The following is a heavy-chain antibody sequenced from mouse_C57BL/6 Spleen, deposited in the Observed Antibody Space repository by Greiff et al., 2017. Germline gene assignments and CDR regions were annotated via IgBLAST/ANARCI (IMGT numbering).Heavy chain of an antibody. J-gene: IGHJ2*01. D-gene: IGHD1-1*01. CDR3: ARPFYYGSPLDY. CDR2: ISSGSSTI. V-gene: IGHV5-17*01. Sequence: EVKLVESGGGLVKPGGSLKLSCAASGFTFSDYGMHWVRQAPEKGLEWVAYISSGSSTIYYADAVKGRFTISRDNAKNTLFLQMTSLRSEDTAMYYCARPFYYGSPLDYWGQGTTLTVSS. CDR1: GFTFSDYG.